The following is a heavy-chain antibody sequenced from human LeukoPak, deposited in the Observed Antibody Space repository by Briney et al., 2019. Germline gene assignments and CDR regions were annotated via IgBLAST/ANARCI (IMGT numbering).Heavy chain of an antibody. CDR3: ARDSSGWYCLDY. CDR1: GGTFSSYA. Sequence: SVKVSCKASGGTFSSYAISWVRQAPGQGLEWMGGIIPIFGTANYAQKFQGRATITADESTSTAYMELSSLRSEDTAVYYCARDSSGWYCLDYWGQGTLVTVSS. V-gene: IGHV1-69*13. D-gene: IGHD6-19*01. CDR2: IIPIFGTA. J-gene: IGHJ4*02.